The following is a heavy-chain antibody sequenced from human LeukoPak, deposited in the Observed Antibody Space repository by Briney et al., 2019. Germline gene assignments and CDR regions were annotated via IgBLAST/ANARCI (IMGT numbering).Heavy chain of an antibody. V-gene: IGHV4-59*08. CDR2: ISDKGTT. CDR1: GVSINSHY. CDR3: ARRDAGWNYCDY. Sequence: SETLSLTCAVSGVSINSHYWSWIRQSPGRGLEWIGHISDKGTTKYNPSLKSRVIIWADTSKNHLSPNLTSVLAADTAIYYCARRDAGWNYCDYWGQGILVTVSS. D-gene: IGHD6-19*01. J-gene: IGHJ4*02.